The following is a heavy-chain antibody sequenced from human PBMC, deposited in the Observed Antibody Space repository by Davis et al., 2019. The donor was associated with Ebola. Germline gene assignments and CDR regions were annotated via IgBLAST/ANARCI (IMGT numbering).Heavy chain of an antibody. V-gene: IGHV4-59*01. CDR3: ARGGVRGMDV. J-gene: IGHJ6*02. CDR2: IYYSGST. CDR1: GGSISNYY. Sequence: MPSETLSLTCTVSGGSISNYYWSWIRQPPGKGLEWIGYIYYSGSTTYNPSLKSRVTISVDTSKNQFSLKLSSVTAADTAVYYCARGGVRGMDVWGQGTTVTVSS.